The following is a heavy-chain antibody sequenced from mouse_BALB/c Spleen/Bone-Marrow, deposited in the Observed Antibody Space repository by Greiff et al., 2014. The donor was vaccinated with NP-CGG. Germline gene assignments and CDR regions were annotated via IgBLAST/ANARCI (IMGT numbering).Heavy chain of an antibody. CDR1: GFTFSDYY. CDR2: ISDGGSYT. Sequence: VQLKESGGGLVKPGGSLKLSCAASGFTFSDYYMYWVRQTPEKRLEWVATISDGGSYTYYPDSVKGRFTISRDNAKNNLCLQMSSLKSEDTAMYYCARDGRITTATYAMDYWGQGTSVTVSS. D-gene: IGHD1-2*01. V-gene: IGHV5-4*02. J-gene: IGHJ4*01. CDR3: ARDGRITTATYAMDY.